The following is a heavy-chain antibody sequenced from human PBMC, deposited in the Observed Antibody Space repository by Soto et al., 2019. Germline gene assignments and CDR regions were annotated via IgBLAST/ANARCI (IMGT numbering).Heavy chain of an antibody. V-gene: IGHV3-30*03. CDR3: ARGEVVPAGSVDYVHYYGMGV. Sequence: QVQLVESGGGVVQPGRSLRLSCAASGFTFSSYGMHWVRQAPGKGLEWVAVISYDGSNKYYADSVKGRFTISRDNSKNTLYLQMNSLSAEDAAVYYCARGEVVPAGSVDYVHYYGMGVWGQGNTVTVSS. CDR2: ISYDGSNK. D-gene: IGHD2-2*01. CDR1: GFTFSSYG. J-gene: IGHJ6*02.